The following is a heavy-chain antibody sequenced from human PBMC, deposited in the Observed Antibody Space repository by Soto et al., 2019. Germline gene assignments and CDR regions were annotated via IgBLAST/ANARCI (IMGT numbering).Heavy chain of an antibody. D-gene: IGHD6-13*01. CDR3: ARDSPTAGTFDY. CDR2: IYYSGST. J-gene: IGHJ4*02. CDR1: GGAISSYY. Sequence: KTSETLSLTCTVTGGAISSYYWSWIRQPPGKGLEWIGYIYYSGSTNYNPSLKSRVTISVDTSKNQFSLKLSSVTAADTAVYYCARDSPTAGTFDYWGQGTLVTVS. V-gene: IGHV4-59*01.